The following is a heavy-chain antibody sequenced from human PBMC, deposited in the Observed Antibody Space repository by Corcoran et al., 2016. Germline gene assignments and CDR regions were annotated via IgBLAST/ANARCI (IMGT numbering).Heavy chain of an antibody. CDR2: INPSGGST. CDR3: ARDTIFGVVIMPRPTYYYYGMDV. Sequence: QVQLVQSGAEVKKPGASVKVSCKASGYTFTSYYMHWVRQAPGQGLEWMGIINPSGGSTSYAQKFQGRVTMTRDTSTSTVYMELSSLRSEDTAVYYWARDTIFGVVIMPRPTYYYYGMDVWGQGTTVTVSS. D-gene: IGHD3-3*01. V-gene: IGHV1-46*01. J-gene: IGHJ6*02. CDR1: GYTFTSYY.